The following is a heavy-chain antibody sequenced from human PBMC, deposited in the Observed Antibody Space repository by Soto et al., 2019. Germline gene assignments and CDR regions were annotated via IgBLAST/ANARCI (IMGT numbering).Heavy chain of an antibody. Sequence: EVQLVESGGGLVKPGGSLRLSCAASGFTFSSYSMNWVRQAPGKGLEWVSSISSSSSYIYYADSVKGRFTISRDNAKNSLYLQMNRLRAEDTAVYYCARDLGGDSSGYDDYWGQGTLVTVSS. D-gene: IGHD3-22*01. CDR3: ARDLGGDSSGYDDY. CDR2: ISSSSSYI. V-gene: IGHV3-21*01. CDR1: GFTFSSYS. J-gene: IGHJ4*02.